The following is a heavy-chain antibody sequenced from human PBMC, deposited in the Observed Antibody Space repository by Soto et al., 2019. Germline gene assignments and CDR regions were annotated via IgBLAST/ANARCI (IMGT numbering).Heavy chain of an antibody. CDR2: TYYRSKWYN. CDR3: ARLIGSSWLDS. J-gene: IGHJ5*01. CDR1: GDSVSSNSAT. V-gene: IGHV6-1*01. Sequence: SLTLSLTCAISGDSVSSNSATWDWIRHSPSRGLEWLGRTYYRSKWYNDYAVSVKSRITINPDTSNNQLSLQLNSVTPDDTAVYYCARLIGSSWLDSWGQGTLVTVSS. D-gene: IGHD6-13*01.